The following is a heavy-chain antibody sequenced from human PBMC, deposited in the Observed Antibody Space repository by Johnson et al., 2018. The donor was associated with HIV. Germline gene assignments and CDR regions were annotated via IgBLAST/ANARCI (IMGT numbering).Heavy chain of an antibody. J-gene: IGHJ3*02. CDR1: GFTLNSHG. Sequence: QEQLVESGGGVVQPGGSLRLSCAASGFTLNSHGMHWVRQAPGKGLEWVAFIRYDGSNKYYADSVKGRFTISRDNSKNTLYLQMGSLRAEDMAVYYCARGIPTLPLTGTRGFDIWGQGTMVTVSS. CDR2: IRYDGSNK. D-gene: IGHD1-20*01. CDR3: ARGIPTLPLTGTRGFDI. V-gene: IGHV3-30*02.